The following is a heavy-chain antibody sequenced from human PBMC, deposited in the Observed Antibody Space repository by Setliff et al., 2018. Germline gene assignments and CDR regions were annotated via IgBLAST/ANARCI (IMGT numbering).Heavy chain of an antibody. D-gene: IGHD2-21*01. Sequence: GGSLRLSCAASGFDLKTHWMDWARQAPGKGLEWVANIKEDGSQRNYVDAVRGRFTVSRDNARNLLYLQMNSLRVDDTAVYYCSSYLVSWGQGAPVTVSS. CDR1: GFDLKTHW. CDR3: SSYLVS. CDR2: IKEDGSQR. J-gene: IGHJ4*02. V-gene: IGHV3-7*01.